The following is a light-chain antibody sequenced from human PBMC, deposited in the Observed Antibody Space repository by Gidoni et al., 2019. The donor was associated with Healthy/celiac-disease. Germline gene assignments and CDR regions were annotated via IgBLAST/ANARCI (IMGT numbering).Light chain of an antibody. CDR3: QQRSNWPT. Sequence: IVLTQSPANLSLSPGERATLSCRASQSVSSYLAWYQQNPGQAPRLLVYDASNRATGIPARFSGSGSGTDFTLTISSLEPEDFAVYYCQQRSNWPTFGQGTRLEIK. CDR1: QSVSSY. V-gene: IGKV3-11*01. J-gene: IGKJ5*01. CDR2: DAS.